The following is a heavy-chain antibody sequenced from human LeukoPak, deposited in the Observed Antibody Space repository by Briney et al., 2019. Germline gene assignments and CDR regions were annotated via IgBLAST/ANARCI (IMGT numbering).Heavy chain of an antibody. D-gene: IGHD6-13*01. J-gene: IGHJ3*02. CDR3: ARQPPGYSSSWYWGSAFDI. CDR2: IIPILGIA. Sequence: ASVKVSCKASGGTFSSYAISWVRQAPGQGLEWMGRIIPILGIANYAQKFQGRVTITADKSTSTAYMELSSLRSEDTAVYYCARQPPGYSSSWYWGSAFDIWGQGTMVTVSS. CDR1: GGTFSSYA. V-gene: IGHV1-69*04.